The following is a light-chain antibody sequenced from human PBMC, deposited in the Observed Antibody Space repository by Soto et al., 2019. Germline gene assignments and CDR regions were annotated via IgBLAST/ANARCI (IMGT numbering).Light chain of an antibody. CDR2: RNN. CDR1: SSNIGSNY. J-gene: IGLJ1*01. CDR3: AAWDDSLSGSYV. V-gene: IGLV1-47*01. Sequence: LTQAPSESGAPGQRVTISCSGSSSNIGSNYVYWYQQLPGTAPKLLIYRNNQRPSGVPDRFSGSKSGTSASPAISGLRSEDEADYYCAAWDDSLSGSYVFGTGTKVTVL.